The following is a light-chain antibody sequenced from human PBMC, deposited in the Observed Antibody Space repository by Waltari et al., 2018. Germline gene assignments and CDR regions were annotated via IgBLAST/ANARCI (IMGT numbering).Light chain of an antibody. CDR1: QSVSIY. CDR3: QHYVESPAT. Sequence: EIVLTQSPGTVSLSPGDRATFSCWASQSVSIYLAWYQQKPGQAPRLLIYHASSRATGIPDRFSGSGSGTDFSLTISRLEPEDFAMYYCQHYVESPATFGQGTKVEIK. J-gene: IGKJ1*01. CDR2: HAS. V-gene: IGKV3-20*01.